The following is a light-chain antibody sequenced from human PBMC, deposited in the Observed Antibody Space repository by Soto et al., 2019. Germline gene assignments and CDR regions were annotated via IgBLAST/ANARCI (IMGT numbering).Light chain of an antibody. CDR3: QQYAGSPPWT. CDR1: QSVSSY. Sequence: VLTQSPATLSFSPGERATLSCRASQSVSSYLAWYQQKPGQAPRLLIYDASNRATGIPDRFSGSGSGTDFSLTISGLEPEDFAVYYCQQYAGSPPWTFGQGTKVDIK. V-gene: IGKV3-20*01. CDR2: DAS. J-gene: IGKJ1*01.